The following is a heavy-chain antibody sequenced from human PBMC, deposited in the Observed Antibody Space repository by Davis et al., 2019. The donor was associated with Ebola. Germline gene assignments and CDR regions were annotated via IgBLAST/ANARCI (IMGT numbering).Heavy chain of an antibody. V-gene: IGHV5-10-1*01. D-gene: IGHD2-15*01. CDR1: GYDFSIYW. Sequence: GESLKISCRGSGYDFSIYWISWVRQKPGKGLEWMGRIDPSDSKVNYNPSLRGHVSISSDRFIKTAYLQLNSLKASDTAVYYCVKSKCSGDHCYLEYWGQGTRVTVSS. CDR3: VKSKCSGDHCYLEY. J-gene: IGHJ4*02. CDR2: IDPSDSKV.